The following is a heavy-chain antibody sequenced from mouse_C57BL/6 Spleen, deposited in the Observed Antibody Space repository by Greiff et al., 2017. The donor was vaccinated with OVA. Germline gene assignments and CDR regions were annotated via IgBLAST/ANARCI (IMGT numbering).Heavy chain of an antibody. CDR3: AINWYWYFDV. CDR2: INPNNGGT. J-gene: IGHJ1*03. D-gene: IGHD4-1*01. Sequence: VQLQQSGPELVKPGASVKISCKASGYTFTDYYMNWVKQSHGKSLEWIGDINPNNGGTSYNQKFKGKATLTVDKSSSTAYMELRSLTSEDSAVYYCAINWYWYFDVWGTGTTVTVSS. V-gene: IGHV1-26*01. CDR1: GYTFTDYY.